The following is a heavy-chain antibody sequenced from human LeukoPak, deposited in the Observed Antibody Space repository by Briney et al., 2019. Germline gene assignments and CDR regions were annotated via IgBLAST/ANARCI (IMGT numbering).Heavy chain of an antibody. CDR1: GGSISNND. V-gene: IGHV4-59*01. CDR2: IYNSGST. CDR3: TRLIMSSIYYYYMDV. J-gene: IGHJ6*03. Sequence: SETLSLTCTVSGGSISNNDWSWIRQPPGKGLEWIGYIYNSGSTNYNPSLKSRVSISVDTSKNQFSLKLSSVTAADTAVYYCTRLIMSSIYYYYMDVWGKGTTVTVSS. D-gene: IGHD3-10*01.